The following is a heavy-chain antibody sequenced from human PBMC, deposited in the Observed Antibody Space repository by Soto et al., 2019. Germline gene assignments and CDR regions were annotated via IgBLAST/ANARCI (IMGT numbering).Heavy chain of an antibody. CDR2: ISSSGTSI. CDR3: ARGWVDKPMRTQYSYYYNGMDV. D-gene: IGHD5-12*01. CDR1: GFTFSDYY. Sequence: QVQLVESGGGLVKPGGSLRLSCAASGFTFSDYYMTWIRQAPGKGLEWVSYISSSGTSIHYADSVKGRFTISRDNAKKSLYLQMNSQRGEKTPVYYCARGWVDKPMRTQYSYYYNGMDVWGQGTTVTVSS. V-gene: IGHV3-11*01. J-gene: IGHJ6*02.